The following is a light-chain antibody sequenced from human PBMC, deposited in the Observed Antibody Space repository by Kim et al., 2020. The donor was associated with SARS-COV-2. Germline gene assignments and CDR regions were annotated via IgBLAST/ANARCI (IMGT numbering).Light chain of an antibody. V-gene: IGKV3-20*01. CDR1: QSVSSSY. J-gene: IGKJ1*01. Sequence: PGERATLPCRASQSVSSSYFAWYQQKPRQAPRLLIYGASSRATGIPDRFSGSGSGTDFTLTITRLEPEDFAVYYCQQYSSSPATFGQGTKVDIK. CDR2: GAS. CDR3: QQYSSSPAT.